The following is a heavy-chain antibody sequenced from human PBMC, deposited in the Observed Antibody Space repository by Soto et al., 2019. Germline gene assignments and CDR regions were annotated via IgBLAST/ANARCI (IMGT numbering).Heavy chain of an antibody. CDR2: INHSGST. CDR1: GGSFSGYY. CDR3: ARYVGYYYDSSGYSRWGKGVDY. Sequence: QVQLQQWGAGLLKPSETLSLTCAVYGGSFSGYYWSWIRQPPGKGLEWIGEINHSGSTNYNPSLKXXXTISVDTSKNXXSXKXXSVTAADTAVYYCARYVGYYYDSSGYSRWGKGVDYWGQGTLVTVSS. V-gene: IGHV4-34*01. D-gene: IGHD3-22*01. J-gene: IGHJ4*02.